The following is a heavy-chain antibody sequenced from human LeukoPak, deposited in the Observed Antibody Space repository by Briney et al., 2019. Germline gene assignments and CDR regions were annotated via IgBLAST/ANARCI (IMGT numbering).Heavy chain of an antibody. J-gene: IGHJ4*02. D-gene: IGHD6-19*01. CDR2: INPNSGGT. Sequence: ASVKVSCKASGYTFTGYYMHWVRQAPGQGLEWMGWINPNSGGTNYAQKFQGRVTMTRDTSISTAYMELGRLRSDDTAVYYCARIPSSGWTKRLYYFDYWGQGTLVTVSS. V-gene: IGHV1-2*02. CDR1: GYTFTGYY. CDR3: ARIPSSGWTKRLYYFDY.